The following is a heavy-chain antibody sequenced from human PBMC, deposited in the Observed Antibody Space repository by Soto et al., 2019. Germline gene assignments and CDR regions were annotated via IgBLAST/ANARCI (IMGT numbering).Heavy chain of an antibody. CDR1: GGSISSYY. CDR3: AKYQLLYGYFDY. V-gene: IGHV4-59*01. J-gene: IGHJ4*02. Sequence: LSLTCTVSGGSISSYYWSWIRQPPGKGLEWIGYIYYSGSTNYNPSLKSRVTISVDTSKNQFSPKLSSVTAADTAVYYCAKYQLLYGYFDYWGQGTLVTVSS. D-gene: IGHD2-2*02. CDR2: IYYSGST.